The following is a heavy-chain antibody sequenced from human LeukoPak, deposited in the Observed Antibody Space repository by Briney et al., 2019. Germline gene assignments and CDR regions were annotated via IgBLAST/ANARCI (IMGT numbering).Heavy chain of an antibody. D-gene: IGHD2-2*01. CDR1: GGTFSSYA. CDR3: ARGLPAAIVWNWFDP. Sequence: SVKVSCKASGGTFSSYAISWLRQAPAQGLEWMGGIIPIFGTANYAQKFQGRVTITADESTSTAYMELSSLRSEDTAVYYCARGLPAAIVWNWFDPWGQGTLVTVSS. J-gene: IGHJ5*02. V-gene: IGHV1-69*01. CDR2: IIPIFGTA.